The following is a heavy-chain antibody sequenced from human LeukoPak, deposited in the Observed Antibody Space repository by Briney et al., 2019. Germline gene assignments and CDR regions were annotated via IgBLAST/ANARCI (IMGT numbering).Heavy chain of an antibody. Sequence: SETLSLTCTVSGGSINSSSYYWGWIRQPPGKGLEWIGSIHYSGTLYYNPSLKTRVTISRDTSKNQFSLKLNSVTAADTAMYYCVRDRGSDCRVNSCYDHWGQGTLVAVSS. J-gene: IGHJ5*02. CDR2: IHYSGTL. CDR3: VRDRGSDCRVNSCYDH. CDR1: GGSINSSSYY. V-gene: IGHV4-39*07. D-gene: IGHD2-15*01.